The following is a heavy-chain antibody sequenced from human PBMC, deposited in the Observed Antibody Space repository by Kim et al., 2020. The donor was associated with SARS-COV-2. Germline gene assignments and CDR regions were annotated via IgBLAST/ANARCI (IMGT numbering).Heavy chain of an antibody. J-gene: IGHJ6*02. CDR3: ARGGPPGHILTHYYGMDV. V-gene: IGHV4-59*09. D-gene: IGHD3-9*01. Sequence: KSRVTISVDTSKNQFSLKLSSVTAADTAVYYCARGGPPGHILTHYYGMDVWGQGTTVTVSS.